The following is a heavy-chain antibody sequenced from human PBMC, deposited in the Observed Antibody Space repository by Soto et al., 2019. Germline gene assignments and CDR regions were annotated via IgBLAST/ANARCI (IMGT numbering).Heavy chain of an antibody. Sequence: TLSLTCTVSGGSVSSGSYYCSWIRQPPGKALEWLALVYWDDDKRYSPSLKSRLTVTKDTSKNQVVLTMTNLDPVDTATYYCALLTYCGGDCYFDAFDVWGRGTMVTVSS. D-gene: IGHD2-21*02. CDR2: VYWDDDK. CDR3: ALLTYCGGDCYFDAFDV. J-gene: IGHJ3*01. CDR1: GGSVSSGSYY. V-gene: IGHV2-5*08.